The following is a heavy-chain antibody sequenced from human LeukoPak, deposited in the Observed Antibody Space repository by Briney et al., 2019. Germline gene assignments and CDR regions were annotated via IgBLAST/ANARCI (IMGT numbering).Heavy chain of an antibody. Sequence: ASVKVSCKASGYTFTSYGISWVRQAPGQGLEWMGWISAYNGNTNYAQKRQGRVTMTTDTSTSTAYMELRSLRSDDTAVYYCARDLRVTVRGVIPFDYWGQGTLVTVSS. CDR3: ARDLRVTVRGVIPFDY. D-gene: IGHD3-10*01. J-gene: IGHJ4*02. V-gene: IGHV1-18*01. CDR1: GYTFTSYG. CDR2: ISAYNGNT.